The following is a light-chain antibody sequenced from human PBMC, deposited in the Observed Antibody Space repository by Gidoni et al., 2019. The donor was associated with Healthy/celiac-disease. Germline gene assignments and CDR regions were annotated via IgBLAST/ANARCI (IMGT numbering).Light chain of an antibody. CDR1: SSNIGSNT. CDR2: SNT. CDR3: AAWDDSLNGWV. V-gene: IGLV1-44*01. J-gene: IGLJ3*02. Sequence: QSLLTQPPSASGTPGQRVTISCSGSSSNIGSNTVNWYQQHPGTAPKLLIYSNTQRPSGVPSRFSGSKSGTSASLAISGLQSEDEADYYCAAWDDSLNGWVFGGGTKLTVL.